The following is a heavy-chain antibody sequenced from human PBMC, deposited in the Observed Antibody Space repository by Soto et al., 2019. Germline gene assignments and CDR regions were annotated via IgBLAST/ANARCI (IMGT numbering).Heavy chain of an antibody. CDR3: AREATSSSSIYYYYGMDV. J-gene: IGHJ6*02. Sequence: ASVKVSCKASGYTFTGYYMHWVRQAPGQGLEWMGWINPNSGGTNYAQKFQGWVTMTRDTSISTAYMELSRLRSDDTAVYYCAREATSSSSIYYYYGMDVWGQGTTVAVS. D-gene: IGHD6-6*01. CDR2: INPNSGGT. V-gene: IGHV1-2*04. CDR1: GYTFTGYY.